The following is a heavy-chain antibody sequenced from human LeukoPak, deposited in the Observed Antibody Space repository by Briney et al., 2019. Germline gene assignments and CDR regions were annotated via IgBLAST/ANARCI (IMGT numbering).Heavy chain of an antibody. Sequence: PSETLSLTCAVSGGSFSSADYSWTWIRQPPGKGLEWIGFIFHSGSTYYNPSLKSRVTISVDRSKNQFSLKLSSVTAADTAVYYCARQDAYGDYGGFYYYYGMDVWGQGTMVTVSS. V-gene: IGHV4-30-2*01. D-gene: IGHD4-17*01. CDR3: ARQDAYGDYGGFYYYYGMDV. J-gene: IGHJ6*02. CDR1: GGSFSSADYS. CDR2: IFHSGST.